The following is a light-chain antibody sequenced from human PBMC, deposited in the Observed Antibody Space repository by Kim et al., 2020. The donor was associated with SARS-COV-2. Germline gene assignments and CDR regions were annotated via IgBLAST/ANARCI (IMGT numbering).Light chain of an antibody. CDR2: DVY. CDR3: QHYDNWPLA. CDR1: ESLRSN. V-gene: IGKV3-15*01. J-gene: IGKJ4*01. Sequence: EIVITQSPATLSVSAGERVTLSCRASESLRSNLAWYQQKAGQAPRLLIYDVYTRATGVPARFIGSGSGTEFTLTISSLESEDFALYYCQHYDNWPLAFGGGTKVDIK.